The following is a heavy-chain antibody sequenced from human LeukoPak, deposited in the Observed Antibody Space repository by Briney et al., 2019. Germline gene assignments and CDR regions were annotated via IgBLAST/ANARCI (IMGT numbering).Heavy chain of an antibody. J-gene: IGHJ3*02. Sequence: PSETLSLTCAVYGGSFSGYYWSWIRQPPGKGLEWIGEVNHSGSTNYNPSLKSRVTISVDTSENQFSLKLSSVTAADTAVYYCARRGRLRYFDWSETGAFDIWGQGTMVTVSS. V-gene: IGHV4-34*01. CDR2: VNHSGST. D-gene: IGHD3-9*01. CDR1: GGSFSGYY. CDR3: ARRGRLRYFDWSETGAFDI.